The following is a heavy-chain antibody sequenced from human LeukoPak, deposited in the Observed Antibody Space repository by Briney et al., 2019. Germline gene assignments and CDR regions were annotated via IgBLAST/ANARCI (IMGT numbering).Heavy chain of an antibody. J-gene: IGHJ4*02. CDR1: GYTLTELS. D-gene: IGHD3-10*01. CDR2: FDPGDGET. CDR3: HGGPSKMVRERAFDY. Sequence: ASVKVSCKVSGYTLTELSMHWVRQAPGKGLEWMGGFDPGDGETIYAQKFQGRVTMTEDTSTDTAYMELSSLRSEDTAVYYCHGGPSKMVRERAFDYWGQGTLVTVSS. V-gene: IGHV1-24*01.